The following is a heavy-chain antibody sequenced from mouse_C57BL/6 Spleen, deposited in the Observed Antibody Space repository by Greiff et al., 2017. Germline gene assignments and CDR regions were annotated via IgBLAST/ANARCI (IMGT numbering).Heavy chain of an antibody. Sequence: EVQGVESGAELVRPGASVKLSCTASGFNIKDDYMHWVKQRPEQGLEWIGWIDPENGDTEYASKFQGKATITADTSSNTAYLQLSSLTSEDTAVYYCTIHYYGSSSYWYFDVWGTGTTVTVSS. J-gene: IGHJ1*03. V-gene: IGHV14-4*01. CDR3: TIHYYGSSSYWYFDV. D-gene: IGHD1-1*01. CDR2: IDPENGDT. CDR1: GFNIKDDY.